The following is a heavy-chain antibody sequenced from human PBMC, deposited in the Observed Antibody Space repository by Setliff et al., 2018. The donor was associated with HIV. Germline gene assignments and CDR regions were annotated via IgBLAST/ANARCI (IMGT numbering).Heavy chain of an antibody. CDR3: ARGKTWLRFLDY. Sequence: GASVKVSCKASGYTFIAYYIHWVRQAPGQRLEWMGQINPKSGDTDYAQKFQGRVTVTMDTSTSTAYMELRSLKSDDTAVYYCARGKTWLRFLDYWGQGTLVTVSS. V-gene: IGHV1-2*06. CDR1: GYTFIAYY. CDR2: INPKSGDT. J-gene: IGHJ4*02. D-gene: IGHD5-12*01.